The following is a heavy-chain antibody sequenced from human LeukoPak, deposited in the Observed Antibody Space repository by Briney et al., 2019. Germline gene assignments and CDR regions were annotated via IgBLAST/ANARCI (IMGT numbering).Heavy chain of an antibody. J-gene: IGHJ4*02. CDR1: GGSISNNNYY. CDR3: ARQMDDPRAIFGVPLNFDY. V-gene: IGHV4-39*01. Sequence: PSETLSLTCTVSGGSISNNNYYWGWIRQPPGKGLEWIGSIYYSGSTYDNPSLKSRLTISVDMSKNQFSLRLNSVTAADTAVYYCARQMDDPRAIFGVPLNFDYWGQGTLVTVSS. CDR2: IYYSGST. D-gene: IGHD3-3*01.